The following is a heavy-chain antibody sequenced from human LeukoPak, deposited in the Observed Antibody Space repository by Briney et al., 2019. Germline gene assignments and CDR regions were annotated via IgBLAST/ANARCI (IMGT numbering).Heavy chain of an antibody. CDR3: GRAFPPLRTASAGDL. D-gene: IGHD3-16*01. CDR1: GFIFSDYD. CDR2: ISGRSGHV. Sequence: GGSLRLPCSASGFIFSDYDMNWVRQAPGKGLEWISSISGRSGHVYYGDSVKGRFSISRDNAMNSVFLQMNSLGVDDTAVYYCGRAFPPLRTASAGDLWGQGTLVTVSS. V-gene: IGHV3-21*01. J-gene: IGHJ4*02.